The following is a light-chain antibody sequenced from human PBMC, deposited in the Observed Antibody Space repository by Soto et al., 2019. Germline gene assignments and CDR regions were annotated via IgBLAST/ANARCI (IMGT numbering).Light chain of an antibody. CDR2: GAS. J-gene: IGKJ1*01. CDR3: QQYGSSLSWT. CDR1: QSVSSSY. V-gene: IGKV3-20*01. Sequence: NVLTQSPDTLSLSPGERATLSCRAIQSVSSSYLAWFQQKPGQAPRLLIYGASSRATGIPDRFSGSGSGTDFTLTISRLEPEDFAVYYCQQYGSSLSWTFGQGTKVDIK.